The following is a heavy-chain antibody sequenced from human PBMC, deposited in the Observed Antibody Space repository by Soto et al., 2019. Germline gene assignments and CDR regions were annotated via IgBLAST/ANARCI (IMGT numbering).Heavy chain of an antibody. Sequence: PSETLSLTCAVSGGSISSSNWWSWVRQPPGKGLEWIGEIYHSGSTNYNPSLKSRVTISVDKSKNQFSLKLSSVTAADTAVYYCARVVTQLLWFGELLTQPSYFYDYWGQGTLVTVSS. CDR2: IYHSGST. V-gene: IGHV4-4*02. D-gene: IGHD3-10*01. J-gene: IGHJ4*02. CDR1: GGSISSSNW. CDR3: ARVVTQLLWFGELLTQPSYFYDY.